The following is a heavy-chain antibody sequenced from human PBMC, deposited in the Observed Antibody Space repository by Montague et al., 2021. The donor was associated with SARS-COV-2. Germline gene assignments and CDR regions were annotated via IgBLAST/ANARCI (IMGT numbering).Heavy chain of an antibody. J-gene: IGHJ3*01. D-gene: IGHD1-7*01. CDR1: GDSISNRNYY. Sequence: SETLSITCTVSGDSISNRNYYWCWLRQPPGKVLELIGSMDYVGNPFYNPPLRSRAAISLDTSKSQLPLRLRSVTTTDTAVFYCVRGRRGTVFPFSPGAFDFWGQGTTVTVSS. CDR3: VRGRRGTVFPFSPGAFDF. V-gene: IGHV4-39*01. CDR2: MDYVGNP.